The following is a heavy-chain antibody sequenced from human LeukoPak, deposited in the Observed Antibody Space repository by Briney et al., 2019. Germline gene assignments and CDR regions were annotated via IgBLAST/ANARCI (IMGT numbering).Heavy chain of an antibody. Sequence: SGPTLVNPTQTLTLTCTFSGFSLSTTGVGVNWIRQSPGKALEWLALIYWNDDKRYSPSLRSRLTITRDTSKNQVVLTMTNMDPADTATYYCAHRGGAVTGHYYFDYWGQGTLVTVSS. CDR1: GFSLSTTGVG. CDR3: AHRGGAVTGHYYFDY. V-gene: IGHV2-5*01. D-gene: IGHD6-19*01. CDR2: IYWNDDK. J-gene: IGHJ4*02.